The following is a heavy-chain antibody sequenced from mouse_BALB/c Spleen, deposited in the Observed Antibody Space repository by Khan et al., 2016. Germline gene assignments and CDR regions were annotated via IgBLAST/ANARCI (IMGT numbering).Heavy chain of an antibody. Sequence: EVELVESGGDLVKPGGSLNLSCAASGFTFSNYAMSWVRQTPDKRLEWVATISIGGSYTYYPDSVKGRFTISRDNAKNTLYLQMSSLKSEDTAIYYCARQLDGSSSDDARDYWGRGTSVTVSS. CDR3: ARQLDGSSSDDARDY. CDR1: GFTFSNYA. D-gene: IGHD1-1*01. V-gene: IGHV5-6*01. J-gene: IGHJ4*01. CDR2: ISIGGSYT.